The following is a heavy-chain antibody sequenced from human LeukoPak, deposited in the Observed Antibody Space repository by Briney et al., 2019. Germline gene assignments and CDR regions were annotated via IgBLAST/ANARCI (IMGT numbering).Heavy chain of an antibody. V-gene: IGHV4-39*07. Sequence: SETLSLTCTVSGGSISSSSYYWGWIRQPPGKGLEWIGSIYYSGSTYYNPSLKSRVTISADTSKNQFSLKLSSVTAADTAVYYCARRSYCSSTSCYHPAFSIKLNWFDPWGQGTLVTVSS. D-gene: IGHD2-2*01. J-gene: IGHJ5*02. CDR2: IYYSGST. CDR1: GGSISSSSYY. CDR3: ARRSYCSSTSCYHPAFSIKLNWFDP.